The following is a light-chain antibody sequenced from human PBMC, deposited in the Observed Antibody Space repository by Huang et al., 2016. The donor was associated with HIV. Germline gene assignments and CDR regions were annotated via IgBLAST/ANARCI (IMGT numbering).Light chain of an antibody. V-gene: IGKV2D-29*02. CDR2: EVS. CDR3: MQSIQRPLT. J-gene: IGKJ4*01. Sequence: DIVMTQTPLSLSVTPGQPASISCKSSQSLLHSDGKTYLYWYLHKPGQSPQRLIYEVSNLFSGVPDRFSGSGSGTDFTLKISRVEAEDVGVYYCMQSIQRPLTFGGGTKVEIK. CDR1: QSLLHSDGKTY.